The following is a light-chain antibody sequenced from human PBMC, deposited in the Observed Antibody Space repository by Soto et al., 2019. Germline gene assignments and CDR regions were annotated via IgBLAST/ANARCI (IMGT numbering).Light chain of an antibody. CDR3: QQRSNWPFT. J-gene: IGKJ3*01. CDR2: YAS. CDR1: HNIGNN. Sequence: VVLTQSPATLSVSPGETATFSCRASHNIGNNLAWYQHKPGQAPRLLISYASSGATGIPGRFSGSGSGTEFALTISSLQSEDSAVYYCQQRSNWPFTFGPGTKVDIK. V-gene: IGKV3-15*01.